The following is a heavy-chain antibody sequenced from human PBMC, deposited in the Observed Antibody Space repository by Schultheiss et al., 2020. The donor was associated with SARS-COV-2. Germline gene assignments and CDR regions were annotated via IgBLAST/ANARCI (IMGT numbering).Heavy chain of an antibody. D-gene: IGHD4-23*01. CDR2: IHDSGIT. Sequence: SETLSLTCTVSGGSISSYCWNWIRQSPGKGLEWIGFIHDSGITNYNPSLKSRVTMSVDTSKNQFSLKLTSVTAVDTAVYYCARNGNLGAFDIWGQGTMVTVSS. J-gene: IGHJ3*02. V-gene: IGHV4-59*12. CDR3: ARNGNLGAFDI. CDR1: GGSISSYC.